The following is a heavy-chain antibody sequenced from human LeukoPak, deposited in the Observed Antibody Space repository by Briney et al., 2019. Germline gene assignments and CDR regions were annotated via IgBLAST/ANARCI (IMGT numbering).Heavy chain of an antibody. CDR3: ARKTPRFGDYDY. D-gene: IGHD2-15*01. V-gene: IGHV3-23*01. CDR1: GFTFTTYA. Sequence: PGGSLRLSCAVSGFTFTTYAMTWVRQAPGKGLEWVSAISGSGTSTYYADSVKGRFTIPRDNSKNTLYLQMNSLRAEDTAVYYCARKTPRFGDYDYWGQGTLVTVSS. CDR2: ISGSGTST. J-gene: IGHJ4*02.